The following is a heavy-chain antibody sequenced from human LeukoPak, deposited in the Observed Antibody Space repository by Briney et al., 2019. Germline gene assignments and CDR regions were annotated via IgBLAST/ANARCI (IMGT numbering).Heavy chain of an antibody. Sequence: GGSLRLSCAASGFTFSGYWMNWVRQSPGKGLEWVANIKQDGSEKYYVDSVKGRFTISRDNAKNSLYLQMDSLRVEDTAEYYCARDPYSGNYGAYYYYYMDVWGKGTTVTVSS. V-gene: IGHV3-7*01. CDR3: ARDPYSGNYGAYYYYYMDV. CDR1: GFTFSGYW. D-gene: IGHD1-26*01. CDR2: IKQDGSEK. J-gene: IGHJ6*03.